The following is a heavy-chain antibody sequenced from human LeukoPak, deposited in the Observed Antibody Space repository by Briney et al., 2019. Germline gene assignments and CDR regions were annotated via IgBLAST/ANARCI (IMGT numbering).Heavy chain of an antibody. D-gene: IGHD3-22*01. J-gene: IGHJ4*02. CDR2: IYSGGNT. Sequence: GGSLRLSCAAPGFTVSSNYMSWVRQAPGKGLEWVSVIYSGGNTYYADSVKGRFTISRDNSKNTLYLQMSSLRAEDTAVYYCARAVSSGYDPFDYWGQGTLVTVSS. V-gene: IGHV3-53*01. CDR1: GFTVSSNY. CDR3: ARAVSSGYDPFDY.